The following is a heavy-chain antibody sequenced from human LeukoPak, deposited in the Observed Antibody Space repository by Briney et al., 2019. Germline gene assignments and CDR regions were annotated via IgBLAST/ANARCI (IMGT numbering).Heavy chain of an antibody. V-gene: IGHV3-30*18. CDR1: GFTFSNYG. D-gene: IGHD3-9*01. J-gene: IGHJ6*02. CDR3: AKDFNDILTGGGYFCYGMDV. Sequence: GGSLRLSCAASGFTFSNYGMHWIRQAPGKGLEWVASLSYDGSNKYYADSMKGRFTISRDNSKNTLYLQVNSLRAEDTAVYYCAKDFNDILTGGGYFCYGMDVWGQGTTVTVSS. CDR2: LSYDGSNK.